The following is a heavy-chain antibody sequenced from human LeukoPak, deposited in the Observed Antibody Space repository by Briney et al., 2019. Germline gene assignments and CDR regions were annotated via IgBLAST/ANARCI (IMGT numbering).Heavy chain of an antibody. V-gene: IGHV4-39*07. CDR2: IYYSGST. J-gene: IGHJ4*02. Sequence: SETLSLTCTVSGGSISSSSYYWGWIRQPPGKGLEWIGSIYYSGSTNYNPSLKSRVTISVDTSKNQFSLKLSSVTAADTAVYYCARAAGYCSSTSCWTGRGPYYFDYWGQGTLVTVSS. CDR3: ARAAGYCSSTSCWTGRGPYYFDY. CDR1: GGSISSSSYY. D-gene: IGHD2-2*03.